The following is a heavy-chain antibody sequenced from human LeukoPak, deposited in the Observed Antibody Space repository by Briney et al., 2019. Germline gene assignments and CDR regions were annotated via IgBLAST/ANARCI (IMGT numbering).Heavy chain of an antibody. CDR2: IRYDGSNK. D-gene: IGHD3-10*01. CDR3: ARGLLWPADDAFDI. Sequence: GGSLRLSCAASGFTFSSYGMHWVRQAPGKGLEWVAFIRYDGSNKYYADSVKGRFTISRDNSKNTLYLHVNSLRPEDTAVYYCARGLLWPADDAFDIWGQGTVVTVSS. CDR1: GFTFSSYG. V-gene: IGHV3-30*02. J-gene: IGHJ3*02.